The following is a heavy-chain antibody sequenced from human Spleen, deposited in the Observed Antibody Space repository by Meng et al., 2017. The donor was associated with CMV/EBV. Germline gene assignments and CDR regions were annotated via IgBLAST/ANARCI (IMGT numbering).Heavy chain of an antibody. J-gene: IGHJ5*02. V-gene: IGHV3-11*04. Sequence: CAASGFTFSDYYMSWIRQAPGKGLEWVSYISASGNTIYYADSVKGRFTISRDNTKNSLYLQMNSLRAEDTAVYYCARGPRLGGWFDPWGQGTLVTVSS. CDR1: GFTFSDYY. CDR2: ISASGNTI. CDR3: ARGPRLGGWFDP. D-gene: IGHD4-11*01.